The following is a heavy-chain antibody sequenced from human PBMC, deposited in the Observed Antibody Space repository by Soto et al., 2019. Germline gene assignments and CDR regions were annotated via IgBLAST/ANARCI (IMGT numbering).Heavy chain of an antibody. CDR2: INHRGSA. V-gene: IGHV4-4*02. J-gene: IGHJ4*02. CDR3: ATYNAASGTYYFDF. Sequence: QVELQESGPGLVKPSGTLSLTCAVSGASVSSTYWWSWVRQPPGKGPEWIGEINHRGSANYNPSLKSRVTISVDISKSQFSLRLTSVTAADTAVYYCATYNAASGTYYFDFWGQGALVTVSS. D-gene: IGHD6-13*01. CDR1: GASVSSTYW.